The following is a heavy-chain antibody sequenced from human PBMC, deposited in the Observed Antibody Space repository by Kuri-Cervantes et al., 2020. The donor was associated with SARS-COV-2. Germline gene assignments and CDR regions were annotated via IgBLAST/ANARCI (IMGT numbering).Heavy chain of an antibody. J-gene: IGHJ3*02. D-gene: IGHD5-12*01. CDR2: ISSSGSTI. V-gene: IGHV3-11*01. Sequence: GESLKISCAASGFTFSDYYMSWLRQAPGKGLEWVSYISSSGSTIYYADSVKGRFTISRDNAKNSLCLQMNSLTAEDTAVYYCAKSGYDFPNPHDAFDIWGQGTMVTVSS. CDR3: AKSGYDFPNPHDAFDI. CDR1: GFTFSDYY.